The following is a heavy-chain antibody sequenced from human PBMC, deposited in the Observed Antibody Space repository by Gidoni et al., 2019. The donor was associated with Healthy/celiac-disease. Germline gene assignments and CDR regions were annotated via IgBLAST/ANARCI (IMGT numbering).Heavy chain of an antibody. CDR1: GDSFTSSW. CDR3: ARRGRSPDHDAFDI. V-gene: IGHV5-10-1*01. J-gene: IGHJ3*02. Sequence: VQLGQSGAEVKKPGGSLRISCKGSGDSFTSSWISWVRQMPGKGLEWMGRIDPSDSYNTYSPSSQGHVTILADKSISTAYLQWRSLKASDTAMYYCARRGRSPDHDAFDIWGQGTMVTVSS. CDR2: IDPSDSYN. D-gene: IGHD6-19*01.